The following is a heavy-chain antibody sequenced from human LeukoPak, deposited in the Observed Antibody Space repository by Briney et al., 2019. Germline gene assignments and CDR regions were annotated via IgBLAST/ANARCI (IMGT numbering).Heavy chain of an antibody. D-gene: IGHD3-10*01. CDR2: ISGSGGST. CDR3: AKDLTMVRGPLLPSWFDP. J-gene: IGHJ5*02. V-gene: IGHV3-23*01. Sequence: GGSLRLSCAASGFTFSSYAMSWVRQAPGKGLEWVSAISGSGGSTYYADSVKGRFTISRDNSKNTLYLQMNSLRAEDTAVYYCAKDLTMVRGPLLPSWFDPWGQGTLVTVSS. CDR1: GFTFSSYA.